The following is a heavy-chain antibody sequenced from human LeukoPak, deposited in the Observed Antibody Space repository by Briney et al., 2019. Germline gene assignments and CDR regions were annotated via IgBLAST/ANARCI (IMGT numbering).Heavy chain of an antibody. V-gene: IGHV4-34*01. D-gene: IGHD6-19*01. CDR3: ARSRLGTVADPIYCYCYRDV. CDR1: GGSFSGYY. Sequence: SEPLSLTCAVYGGSFSGYYWSWIRHPPGKGRVWIGEINYSGSTNYNTPPKRRVTISVDTSKNQYSLKLSSVNAADPAVYYCARSRLGTVADPIYCYCYRDVWGKGTTVTVSS. CDR2: INYSGST. J-gene: IGHJ6*03.